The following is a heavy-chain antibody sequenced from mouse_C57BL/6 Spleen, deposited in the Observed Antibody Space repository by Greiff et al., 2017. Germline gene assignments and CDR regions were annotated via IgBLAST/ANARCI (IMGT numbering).Heavy chain of an antibody. D-gene: IGHD2-5*01. Sequence: VKLQQPGAELVRPGTSVKLSCKASGYTFTSYWMHWVKQRPGQGLEWIGVIDPSDSYTNYNQKFKGKATLTVDTSSSTAYMQLSSLTSEDSAVYYCARRGAESNYDYWGQGTTLTVSS. CDR2: IDPSDSYT. V-gene: IGHV1-59*01. CDR3: ARRGAESNYDY. CDR1: GYTFTSYW. J-gene: IGHJ2*01.